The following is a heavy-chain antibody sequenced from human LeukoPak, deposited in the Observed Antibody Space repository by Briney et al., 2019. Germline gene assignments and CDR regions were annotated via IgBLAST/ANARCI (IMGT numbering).Heavy chain of an antibody. V-gene: IGHV5-51*01. J-gene: IGHJ4*02. CDR2: IYPGDSDT. CDR3: ARHISPTYYDFLSGYLLDY. D-gene: IGHD3-3*01. Sequence: GESLKISCKGSGYSFTSYWIGWVRQMPGKGLEWMGIIYPGDSDTRYSPSFQGQVTISADKSISTAYLQWSSLKASDTAMYYCARHISPTYYDFLSGYLLDYWGQGTLVTVSS. CDR1: GYSFTSYW.